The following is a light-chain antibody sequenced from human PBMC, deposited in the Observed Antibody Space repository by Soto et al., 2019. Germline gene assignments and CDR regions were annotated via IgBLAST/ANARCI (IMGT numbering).Light chain of an antibody. V-gene: IGLV1-47*02. CDR2: SDD. CDR3: AAWDASLRGHV. CDR1: SSNIGSYP. Sequence: QSALTQSPSSSGTPGQRVTISCYGSSSNIGSYPVYWYQQLPGTAPKLLINSDDQRPSGVPDRFSASKSGTSASLAISGLRSEDEADYYCAAWDASLRGHVFGAGTKVNVL. J-gene: IGLJ1*01.